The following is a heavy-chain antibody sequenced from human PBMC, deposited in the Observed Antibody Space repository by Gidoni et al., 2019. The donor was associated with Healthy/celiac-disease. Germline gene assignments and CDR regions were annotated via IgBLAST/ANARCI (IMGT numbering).Heavy chain of an antibody. Sequence: EVQLVESGGGLVKPGGSLRLSCAASGFTFSSYSMNWVRQAPGKGLEWVSSISSSSSYIYYADSVKGRFTISRDNAKNSLYLQMNSLRAEDTAVYYCARDLSSSWYGVGRIWGQGTLVTVSS. D-gene: IGHD6-13*01. J-gene: IGHJ4*02. CDR3: ARDLSSSWYGVGRI. V-gene: IGHV3-21*01. CDR1: GFTFSSYS. CDR2: ISSSSSYI.